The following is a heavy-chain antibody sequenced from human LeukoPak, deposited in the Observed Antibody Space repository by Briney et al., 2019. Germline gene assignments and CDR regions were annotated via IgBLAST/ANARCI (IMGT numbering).Heavy chain of an antibody. CDR3: ARSQRGYSGYDY. J-gene: IGHJ4*02. Sequence: GASVKVSCKASGYTFTSYDINWVRQATGQGLEWMGWMNPNSGNTGYAQKFQGRVTITADKSTSTAYMELSSLRSEDTAVYYCARSQRGYSGYDYWGQGTLVTVSS. V-gene: IGHV1-8*03. CDR2: MNPNSGNT. D-gene: IGHD5-12*01. CDR1: GYTFTSYD.